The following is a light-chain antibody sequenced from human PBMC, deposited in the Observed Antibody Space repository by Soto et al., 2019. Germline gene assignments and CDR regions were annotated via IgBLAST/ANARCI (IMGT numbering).Light chain of an antibody. CDR3: CSYTTSNTRQIV. CDR2: DVS. CDR1: SSEVGGYNY. J-gene: IGLJ1*01. V-gene: IGLV2-14*03. Sequence: QSALTQPASVSGSPGQSITISCTGTSSEVGGYNYVSWYQHHPGKAPKLMIYDVSNRPSGVSNRFSGSKSGNTASLTISGLQPEDEADYYCCSYTTSNTRQIVFGTGTKVTV.